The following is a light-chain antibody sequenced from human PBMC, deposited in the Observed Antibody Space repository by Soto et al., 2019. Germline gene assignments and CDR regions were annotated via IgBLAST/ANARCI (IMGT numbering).Light chain of an antibody. V-gene: IGKV1-5*01. CDR2: DAS. CDR3: QQYNSYWT. J-gene: IGKJ1*01. Sequence: DIQMTQSPSTLSASVGDRVTITCRASQSISSWLAWYQQKPGKAPKLLIYDASSLESGVPSRFSGSGSGTECTLTISGLQPDDFATFYCQQYNSYWTFGQGTKVEIK. CDR1: QSISSW.